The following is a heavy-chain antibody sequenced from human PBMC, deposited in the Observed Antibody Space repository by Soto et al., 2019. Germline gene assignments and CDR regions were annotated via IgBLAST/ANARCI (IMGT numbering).Heavy chain of an antibody. CDR3: PSGGITMILAAHAAFDI. CDR1: GFTFSNAW. V-gene: IGHV3-15*01. CDR2: IKSKTDGGTT. Sequence: GGSLRLSCAASGFTFSNAWMSWVRQAPGKGLEWVGRIKSKTDGGTTDYAAPVKGRITISKDDSKNTLYLQMNSLKTEDTVVYYCPSGGITMILAAHAAFDIWGLGTPGPVSS. J-gene: IGHJ3*02. D-gene: IGHD3-22*01.